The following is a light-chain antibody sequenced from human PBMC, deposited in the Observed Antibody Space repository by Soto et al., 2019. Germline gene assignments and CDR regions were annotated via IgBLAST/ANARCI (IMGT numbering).Light chain of an antibody. CDR2: EVS. J-gene: IGLJ2*01. Sequence: QSALTQPASVSGSPGQSITISCTGNSSDVGGYNYVSWYQQHPGKAPKLMIYEVSNRPSGVSNRFSGSKSGNTASLTISGLQAEDEADYYCSSYTRSSTVVFGGGTKVTVL. V-gene: IGLV2-14*01. CDR1: SSDVGGYNY. CDR3: SSYTRSSTVV.